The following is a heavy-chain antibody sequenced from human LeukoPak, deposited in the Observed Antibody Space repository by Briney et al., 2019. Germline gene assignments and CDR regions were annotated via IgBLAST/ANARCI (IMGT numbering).Heavy chain of an antibody. CDR2: IKQDGSEK. CDR1: GFTLSTYW. V-gene: IGHV3-7*05. D-gene: IGHD3-10*01. J-gene: IGHJ5*02. CDR3: ARIARSYYYGSGSFYNWFDP. Sequence: GGSLRLSCAASGFTLSTYWMSWVRQAPGKGLEWVANIKQDGSEKYYVDSVKGRFTISRDNAKNSLYLQMNSLRAEDTAVYYCARIARSYYYGSGSFYNWFDPWGQGTLVTVSS.